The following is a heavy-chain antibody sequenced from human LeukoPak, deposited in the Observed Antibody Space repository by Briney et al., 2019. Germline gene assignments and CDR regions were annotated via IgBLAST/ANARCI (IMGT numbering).Heavy chain of an antibody. D-gene: IGHD3-10*01. CDR1: GFTFSNYW. V-gene: IGHV3-74*01. Sequence: HAGGSLRLSRAASGFTFSNYWVHWVRQAPGKGLVWVSRINRDGSTTNYADSVKGRFTVSRDNAKNTLNLQMNSLRAEDTAVYYCARDKKSGESSEIDYWGQGTLVTVSS. J-gene: IGHJ4*02. CDR3: ARDKKSGESSEIDY. CDR2: INRDGSTT.